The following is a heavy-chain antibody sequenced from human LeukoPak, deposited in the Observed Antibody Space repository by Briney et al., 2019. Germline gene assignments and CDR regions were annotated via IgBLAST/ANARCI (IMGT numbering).Heavy chain of an antibody. Sequence: PGGSLRLSCAASGFTFSDYYMSWIRQAPGKGLELVSYISSSGSTIYYADSVKGRFTISRDTAKNSLYLQMNSLRAEDTAVYYCARDADSSSWSVLYYYYYMDVWGKGTTVTVSS. CDR1: GFTFSDYY. J-gene: IGHJ6*03. V-gene: IGHV3-11*01. CDR2: ISSSGSTI. D-gene: IGHD6-13*01. CDR3: ARDADSSSWSVLYYYYYMDV.